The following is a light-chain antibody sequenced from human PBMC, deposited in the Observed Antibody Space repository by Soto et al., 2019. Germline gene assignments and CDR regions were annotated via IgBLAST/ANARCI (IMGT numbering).Light chain of an antibody. Sequence: QSVLTQPPSVSGAPGQKVTISCTGSSSNIGAGYDVNWYHQLPGTAPKLLIHGNSNRPSGVPDRFSGSKSGTSASLAITGLQAEDDADYFCQSYDSSRSGYVFGTGTKLTVL. CDR1: SSNIGAGYD. CDR2: GNS. CDR3: QSYDSSRSGYV. J-gene: IGLJ1*01. V-gene: IGLV1-40*01.